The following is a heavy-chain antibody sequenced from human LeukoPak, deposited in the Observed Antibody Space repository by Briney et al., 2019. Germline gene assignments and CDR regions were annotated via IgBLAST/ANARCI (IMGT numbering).Heavy chain of an antibody. D-gene: IGHD6-13*01. J-gene: IGHJ4*02. CDR3: AREIAAAGNY. V-gene: IGHV3-30-3*01. CDR2: ISYDGSNK. Sequence: GSLRLSCAASGFTFSSYAMRWVRQAPGKGLEWVAVISYDGSNKYYADSVKGRFTISRDNSKNTLYLQMNSLRAEDTAVYYCAREIAAAGNYWGQGTLVTVSS. CDR1: GFTFSSYA.